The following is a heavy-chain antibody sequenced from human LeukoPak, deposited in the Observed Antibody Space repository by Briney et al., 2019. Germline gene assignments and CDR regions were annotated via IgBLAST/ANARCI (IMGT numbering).Heavy chain of an antibody. CDR3: TRGGRSFGGMDV. J-gene: IGHJ6*02. CDR2: ISYDGSDR. D-gene: IGHD2-15*01. V-gene: IGHV3-30*04. CDR1: GFTFSSYA. Sequence: PGGSLRLSCAASGFTFSSYAMHWVRQAPGGGLEWVAVISYDGSDRKYGDSAKGRFTISRDNSKNTLYLQMNSLRAEDTAVYYCTRGGRSFGGMDVWGQGTTVTVSS.